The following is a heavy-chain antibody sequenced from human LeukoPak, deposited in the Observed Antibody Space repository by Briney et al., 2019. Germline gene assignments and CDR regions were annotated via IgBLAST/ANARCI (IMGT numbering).Heavy chain of an antibody. J-gene: IGHJ4*02. CDR1: GFTFSSYA. D-gene: IGHD5-18*01. V-gene: IGHV3-23*01. CDR2: ISVSGSNT. CDR3: ARAHTAMVDSPFDY. Sequence: GGSLRLSCAASGFTFSSYAMSWVRQAPGKGLEWVSGISVSGSNTYYADSVKGRFTISRDNSKDTLSLQMNSLRAEDTAVYYCARAHTAMVDSPFDYWGQGTLVTVSS.